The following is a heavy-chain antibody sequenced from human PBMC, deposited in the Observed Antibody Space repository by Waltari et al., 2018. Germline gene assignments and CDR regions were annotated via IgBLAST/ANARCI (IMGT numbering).Heavy chain of an antibody. CDR3: ARDFRCDGYNCYFDY. J-gene: IGHJ4*02. V-gene: IGHV1-18*01. CDR2: ISAYNGNT. CDR1: GYNFTSYG. Sequence: QVQLVQSGAEVKKPGASVKVSCKASGYNFTSYGISWVRLAPGQGLEWMGWISAYNGNTNYAQKLQGRVTMTTDTSTSTAYMELRSLRSDDTAVYYCARDFRCDGYNCYFDYWGQGTLVTVSS. D-gene: IGHD5-12*01.